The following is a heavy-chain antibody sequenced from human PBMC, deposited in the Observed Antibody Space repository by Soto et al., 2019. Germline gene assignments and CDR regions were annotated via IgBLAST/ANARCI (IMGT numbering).Heavy chain of an antibody. D-gene: IGHD2-21*01. J-gene: IGHJ3*02. CDR3: ARFRYLRYGGGDAFDI. Sequence: QVQLQESGPGLVKPSQTLSLTCTVSGGSISSGDYYWSWIRQPPGKGLEWIGYIYYSGSTYYNPSLKRRVTISVDTSKNQFSLKLSSVTAADTAVYYCARFRYLRYGGGDAFDIWGQGTMVTVSS. CDR2: IYYSGST. V-gene: IGHV4-30-4*01. CDR1: GGSISSGDYY.